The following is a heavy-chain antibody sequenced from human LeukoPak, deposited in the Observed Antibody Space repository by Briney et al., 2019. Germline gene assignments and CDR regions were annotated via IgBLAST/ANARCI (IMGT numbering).Heavy chain of an antibody. Sequence: GGSLRLSCAASGFTFSSYWMSWVRQAPGKGLRWVSTISTTGRDTNYADSVKGRFTISRDNSKDTLYLQVNSLRAEDTAIYYCAKDRSGFGANDYWGRGTLVTVSS. CDR2: ISTTGRDT. CDR3: AKDRSGFGANDY. V-gene: IGHV3-23*01. D-gene: IGHD3-10*01. J-gene: IGHJ4*02. CDR1: GFTFSSYW.